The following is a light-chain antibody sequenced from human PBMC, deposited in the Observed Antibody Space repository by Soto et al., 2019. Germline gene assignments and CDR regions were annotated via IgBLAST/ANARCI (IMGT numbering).Light chain of an antibody. Sequence: EIVLTQSPGTLSLSPGERATLSCRAGQSVSTSYLGWYQQKPGQAPSLLIYGASSRATGIPDRFSGSGSGTDFTLTISRLEPEDSAVYYCQQYGSSRWTFGQGTKVDIK. V-gene: IGKV3-20*01. CDR1: QSVSTSY. CDR2: GAS. J-gene: IGKJ1*01. CDR3: QQYGSSRWT.